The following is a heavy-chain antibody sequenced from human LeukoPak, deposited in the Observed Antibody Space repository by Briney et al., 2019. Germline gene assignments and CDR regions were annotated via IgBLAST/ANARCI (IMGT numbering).Heavy chain of an antibody. Sequence: GGSLRLSCTASGFTFSSYEMNWVRQAPGKGLEWVSYISRSGSMIYYTDSVKGRLTISRDNAKNSLYLQVNSLRAEDTAVYYCARDATRYDILTGRLGGGLDYWGQGTLVTVSS. CDR2: ISRSGSMI. V-gene: IGHV3-48*03. CDR1: GFTFSSYE. CDR3: ARDATRYDILTGRLGGGLDY. D-gene: IGHD3-9*01. J-gene: IGHJ4*02.